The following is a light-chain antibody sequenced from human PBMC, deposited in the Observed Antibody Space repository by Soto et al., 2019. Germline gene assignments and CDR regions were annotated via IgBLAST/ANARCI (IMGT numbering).Light chain of an antibody. J-gene: IGLJ2*01. V-gene: IGLV2-14*01. CDR3: SSYTSSSTLE. Sequence: QSALTQPASVSGSPGQSITISCTGTSSDVGGYNYVSWYQQHPGKAPKLMIYDVSNRPSGVSNRFSGSKPGNTASLTISGLQAEDDADYYCSSYTSSSTLEFGGGTKVTVL. CDR1: SSDVGGYNY. CDR2: DVS.